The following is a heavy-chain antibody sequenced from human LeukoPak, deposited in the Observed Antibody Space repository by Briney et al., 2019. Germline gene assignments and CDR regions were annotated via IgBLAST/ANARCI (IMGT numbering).Heavy chain of an antibody. CDR1: GGPFTTYY. D-gene: IGHD6-19*01. J-gene: IGHJ6*03. Sequence: SETLSLTCAVYGGPFTTYYWSWIRQAPGKGLEWIGDVYHTGRTTYNPSLKSRGTISVDPSKNQFSLKLTSVTAADTAVYYCARGGSSGSYYYYYYMDVWGKGTTVTVSS. CDR3: ARGGSSGSYYYYYYMDV. CDR2: VYHTGRT. V-gene: IGHV4-34*01.